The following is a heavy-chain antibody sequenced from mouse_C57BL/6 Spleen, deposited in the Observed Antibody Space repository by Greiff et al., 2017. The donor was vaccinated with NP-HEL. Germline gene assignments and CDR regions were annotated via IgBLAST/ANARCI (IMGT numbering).Heavy chain of an antibody. Sequence: QVQLKQPGAELVKPGASVKLSCKASGYTFTSYWMQWVKQRPGQGLEWIGEIDPSDSYTNYNQKFKGKATLTVDTSSSTAYMQLSSLTSEDSAVYYCARVNWGYFDYWGQGTTLTVSS. CDR1: GYTFTSYW. D-gene: IGHD4-1*01. J-gene: IGHJ2*01. CDR2: IDPSDSYT. CDR3: ARVNWGYFDY. V-gene: IGHV1-50*01.